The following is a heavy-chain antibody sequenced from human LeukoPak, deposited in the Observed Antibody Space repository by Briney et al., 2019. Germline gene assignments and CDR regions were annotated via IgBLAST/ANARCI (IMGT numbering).Heavy chain of an antibody. V-gene: IGHV4-61*05. CDR1: GGSISSINSNY. J-gene: IGHJ4*02. D-gene: IGHD5-24*01. CDR2: IYNSGST. Sequence: PSETLSLTCTVSGGSISSINSNYCSWIRQPPGKGLEWIGYIYNSGSTNYNPSLKSRVTISVDTSKNQFSLKLSSVTAADTAVYYCARGTDMTPITGYYSFVYWGQGTLVSVSS. CDR3: ARGTDMTPITGYYSFVY.